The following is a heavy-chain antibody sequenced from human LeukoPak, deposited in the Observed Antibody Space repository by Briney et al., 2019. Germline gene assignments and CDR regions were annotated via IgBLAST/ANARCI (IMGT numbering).Heavy chain of an antibody. CDR3: ARAQQLPGNGEFWWSKSHRSGLDY. CDR2: IKQDGSEK. D-gene: IGHD2-21*01. Sequence: GGSLRLSCAASGFTFSSYWMSWVRQAPGKGLEWVANIKQDGSEKYYVDSVKGRFTISRDNAKNSLYLQMNSLRAEDTAVYYCARAQQLPGNGEFWWSKSHRSGLDYWGREPWSPSPQ. V-gene: IGHV3-7*01. J-gene: IGHJ4*02. CDR1: GFTFSSYW.